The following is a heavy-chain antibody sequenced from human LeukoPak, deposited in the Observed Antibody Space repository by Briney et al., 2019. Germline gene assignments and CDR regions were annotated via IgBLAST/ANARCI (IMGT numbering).Heavy chain of an antibody. V-gene: IGHV3-23*01. D-gene: IGHD6-19*01. CDR2: ISGSGGST. CDR3: AKDLWYSSGWYIWPFDY. Sequence: GGSLRLSCAASGFTFSSYAMSWVRQAPGKGLEWVSAISGSGGSTYYADSVKGRFTISRDNSKNTLYLQMNSLRAEDTAVYYCAKDLWYSSGWYIWPFDYWGQGTLATVSS. J-gene: IGHJ4*02. CDR1: GFTFSSYA.